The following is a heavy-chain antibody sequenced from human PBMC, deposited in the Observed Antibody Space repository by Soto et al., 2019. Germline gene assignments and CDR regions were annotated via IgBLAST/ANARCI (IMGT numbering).Heavy chain of an antibody. Sequence: QVQLVESGGGVVQPGRSLSLSCAASGFTFSSYGMQWVRQAPGKGLEWVAVIWHDGSNQYYGDSVKGRFTISRDNSKNTLNLLMNNLRAEDSAVYYCARSGITGTGYYFYGMDVWGQGNTVTVSS. CDR3: ARSGITGTGYYFYGMDV. D-gene: IGHD1-7*01. CDR1: GFTFSSYG. CDR2: IWHDGSNQ. V-gene: IGHV3-33*01. J-gene: IGHJ6*02.